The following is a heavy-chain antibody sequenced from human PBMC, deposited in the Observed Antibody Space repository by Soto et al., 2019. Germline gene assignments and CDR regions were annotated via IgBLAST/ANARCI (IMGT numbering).Heavy chain of an antibody. Sequence: EVQLVESGEGLVQPGRSLRLSCAASGFTFDDYAMHWVRQAPGKGLEWVSGISWNSGSIGYADSVKGRFTISRDNAKNSLYLQMNSLRAEDTALYYCAKGVDYGDYAGVDYWGQGPLVTVSS. V-gene: IGHV3-9*01. D-gene: IGHD4-17*01. CDR2: ISWNSGSI. CDR1: GFTFDDYA. CDR3: AKGVDYGDYAGVDY. J-gene: IGHJ4*02.